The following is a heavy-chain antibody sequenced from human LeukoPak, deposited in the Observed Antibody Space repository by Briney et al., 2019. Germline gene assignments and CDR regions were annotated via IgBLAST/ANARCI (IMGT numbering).Heavy chain of an antibody. CDR1: GGAISSNMW. J-gene: IGHJ4*02. D-gene: IGHD3-10*01. Sequence: PSGTLSLTGTVSGGAISSNMWWAWVRQPPGKGLEWIGEIYHTGSSHYNLSLKSRVTISIDKSKNQFSLKVSSVTAADTAVYYSSSWPVGDASGSTVDYWGQGTLVTVSS. CDR2: IYHTGSS. V-gene: IGHV4-4*02. CDR3: SSWPVGDASGSTVDY.